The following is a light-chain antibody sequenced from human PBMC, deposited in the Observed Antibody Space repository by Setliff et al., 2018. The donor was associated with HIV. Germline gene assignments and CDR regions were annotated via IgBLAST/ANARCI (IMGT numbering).Light chain of an antibody. Sequence: QSVLTQPPSASRSPGQSVTISCTGTSSDVGGYNYVSWYQQHPGKAPKVMIYEVNKRPSGVPDRFSGSKSGNTASLTVSGLQADDEADYYCSSYAGGNNMVFGGGTKVTVL. CDR2: EVN. V-gene: IGLV2-8*02. CDR1: SSDVGGYNY. J-gene: IGLJ3*02. CDR3: SSYAGGNNMV.